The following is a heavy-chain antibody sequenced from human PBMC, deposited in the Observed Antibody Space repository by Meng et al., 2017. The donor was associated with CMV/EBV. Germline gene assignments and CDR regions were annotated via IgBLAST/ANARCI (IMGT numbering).Heavy chain of an antibody. CDR1: EITFSSCG. D-gene: IGHD6-6*01. CDR2: IWYDGSNK. CDR3: AKDAAARRSYYYYGMDV. V-gene: IGHV3-33*06. J-gene: IGHJ6*02. Sequence: GESQKISCAAAEITFSSCGMHWVRQAPGKGLGWGAVIWYDGSNKYYADSVKGRFTISRDNSKNTLYLQMNSLRAEDTAVYYCAKDAAARRSYYYYGMDVWGQGTTVTVSS.